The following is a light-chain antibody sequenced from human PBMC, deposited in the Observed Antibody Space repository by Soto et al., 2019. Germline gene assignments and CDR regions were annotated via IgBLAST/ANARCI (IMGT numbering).Light chain of an antibody. J-gene: IGKJ4*01. CDR2: GAS. CDR3: QQYGSSALT. CDR1: QSVSSIY. V-gene: IGKV3-20*01. Sequence: EIVLTQSPGTLSLSPGERATLSCRASQSVSSIYLAWYQQKPGQAPSLLIYGASSRPTGIPDRFSGSGSGTDFTLTISRLEPEDFAVYYCQQYGSSALTFGGGTKVEIK.